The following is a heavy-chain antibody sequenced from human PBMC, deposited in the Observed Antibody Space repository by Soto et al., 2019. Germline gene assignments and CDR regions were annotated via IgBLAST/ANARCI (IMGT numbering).Heavy chain of an antibody. J-gene: IGHJ5*02. V-gene: IGHV4-59*08. CDR2: IYYSGST. D-gene: IGHD4-17*01. CDR3: ARRGLSGGDYEGGWFDP. Sequence: QVQLQESGPGLVKPSETLSLTCTVSGGSISSYYWSWIRQPPGKGLEWIGYIYYSGSTNYNPSLKGRVPISVDTPKPQFSLKLSSVTAADTAVYYCARRGLSGGDYEGGWFDPWGQGTLVTVSS. CDR1: GGSISSYY.